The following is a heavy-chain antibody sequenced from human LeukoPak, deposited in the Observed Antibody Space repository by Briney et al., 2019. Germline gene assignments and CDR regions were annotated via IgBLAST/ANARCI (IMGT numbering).Heavy chain of an antibody. CDR2: ISSSSSTI. V-gene: IGHV3-48*01. J-gene: IGHJ6*03. CDR1: GFTFSSYS. CDR3: ARGPSSGYANYYYYMDV. Sequence: GGSLRLSCAASGFTFSSYSMKWVRQAPGKGLEWVSYISSSSSTIYYADSVKGRFTISRDNAKNSLYLQMNSLRAEDTAVYYCARGPSSGYANYYYYMDVWGKGTTVTVSS. D-gene: IGHD2-8*01.